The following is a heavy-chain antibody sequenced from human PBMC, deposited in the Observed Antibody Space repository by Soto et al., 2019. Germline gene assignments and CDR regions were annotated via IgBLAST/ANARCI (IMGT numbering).Heavy chain of an antibody. D-gene: IGHD6-19*01. CDR2: VSHDGRNT. V-gene: IGHV3-30*18. Sequence: VQLVESGGGVVQPGRSLRLSCAASGFTFSDYAMHWVRQAPGKGLEWVAGVSHDGRNTHYADSVKGRFTISRDSSKNPVSLEMTSLRAEDTAVYYCAKGGRQWLVTSDFNYWGQGALVTVSS. CDR1: GFTFSDYA. CDR3: AKGGRQWLVTSDFNY. J-gene: IGHJ4*02.